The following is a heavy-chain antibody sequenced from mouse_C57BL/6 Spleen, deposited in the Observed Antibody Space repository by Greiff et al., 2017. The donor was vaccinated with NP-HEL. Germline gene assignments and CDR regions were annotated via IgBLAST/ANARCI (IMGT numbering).Heavy chain of an antibody. V-gene: IGHV1-82*01. CDR3: ARYDGFYV. Sequence: VKLQQSGPELVKPGASVKISCKASGYAFSSSWMNWVKQRPGKGLEWIGRIYPGDGDTNYNGKFKGKATLTADKSSSTAYMQLSSLTSEDSAVYFCARYDGFYVWGTGTTVTVSS. D-gene: IGHD2-3*01. CDR2: IYPGDGDT. J-gene: IGHJ1*03. CDR1: GYAFSSSW.